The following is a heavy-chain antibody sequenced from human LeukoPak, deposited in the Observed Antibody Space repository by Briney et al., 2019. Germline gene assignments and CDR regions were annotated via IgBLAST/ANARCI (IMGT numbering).Heavy chain of an antibody. CDR1: GFTFSSYG. CDR2: ISYDGSNK. D-gene: IGHD2/OR15-2a*01. Sequence: GGSLRLSCAASGFTFSSYGMHWVRQAPGKGLEWVAVISYDGSNKYYADSVKGRFTISRDNSKNTLYLQMNSLRAEDTAVYYCASLNSRIGAFDIWGQGTMVTVSS. V-gene: IGHV3-30*03. J-gene: IGHJ3*02. CDR3: ASLNSRIGAFDI.